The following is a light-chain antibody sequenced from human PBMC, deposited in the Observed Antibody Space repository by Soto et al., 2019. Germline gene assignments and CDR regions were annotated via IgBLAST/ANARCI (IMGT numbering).Light chain of an antibody. CDR1: SSDVGAYEY. J-gene: IGLJ1*01. Sequence: QSALTQPASVSGSPGQSITISCTGTSSDVGAYEYVSWYQQHPGKAPKLLIYDVSNRPSGVSTRFSGSKSGNTASLTISGLQAEDEADYYCSSYTSSSTQVFGTGTKVTVL. V-gene: IGLV2-14*03. CDR2: DVS. CDR3: SSYTSSSTQV.